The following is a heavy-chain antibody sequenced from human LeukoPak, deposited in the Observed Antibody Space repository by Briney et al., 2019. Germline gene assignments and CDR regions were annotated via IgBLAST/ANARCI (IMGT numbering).Heavy chain of an antibody. J-gene: IGHJ3*02. Sequence: GGSLRLSCTASGFTFSSYGMSWVRQAPGKGLEWVSAISGSGGSTYYADSVKGRFTISRDNSKNTLYLQMNSLRAEDTAVYYCAKAAAGTIAAFDIWGQGTMVTVSS. V-gene: IGHV3-23*01. CDR3: AKAAAGTIAAFDI. CDR1: GFTFSSYG. CDR2: ISGSGGST. D-gene: IGHD6-13*01.